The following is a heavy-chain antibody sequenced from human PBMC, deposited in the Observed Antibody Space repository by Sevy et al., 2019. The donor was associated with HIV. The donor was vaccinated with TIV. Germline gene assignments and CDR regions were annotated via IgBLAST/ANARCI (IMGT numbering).Heavy chain of an antibody. D-gene: IGHD3-9*01. Sequence: GGSLRLSCAASGFTFSSYSMNWVRQTPGKGLEWVSYISSSSSTIYYADSVKGRFTISRDNAKNSLYLQMNSLRDKDTAVYYCARVGGDYDILTGYYVDYWGQGTLVTVSS. CDR3: ARVGGDYDILTGYYVDY. V-gene: IGHV3-48*02. CDR2: ISSSSSTI. J-gene: IGHJ4*02. CDR1: GFTFSSYS.